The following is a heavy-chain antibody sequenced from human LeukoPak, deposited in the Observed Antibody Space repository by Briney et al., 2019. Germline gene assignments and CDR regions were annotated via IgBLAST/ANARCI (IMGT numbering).Heavy chain of an antibody. D-gene: IGHD6-13*01. V-gene: IGHV3-30*18. J-gene: IGHJ4*02. CDR1: EFTFSNYV. Sequence: GGSLRLSCAASEFTFSNYVMHWVRQAPGKGLEWVAVISYDGSDKYYADSVKGRFTISRDNSKNTLYLQMNSLRAEDTAVYYCAKGTAAGTTYFDYWGQGTLVTVSS. CDR2: ISYDGSDK. CDR3: AKGTAAGTTYFDY.